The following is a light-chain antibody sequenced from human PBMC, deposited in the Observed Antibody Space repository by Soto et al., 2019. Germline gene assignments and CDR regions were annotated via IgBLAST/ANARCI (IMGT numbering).Light chain of an antibody. CDR2: EVT. CDR3: SSFSSDSTPLV. J-gene: IGLJ2*01. V-gene: IGLV2-14*01. Sequence: QSALTQPPSASGSPGQSVTISCTGTSSDVGGYNYVSWYQHHPGKAPKLMVYEVTNRPSGVSNRFSGSKSGNTASLTISGLQAEDEADYYCSSFSSDSTPLVFGGGTKLTVL. CDR1: SSDVGGYNY.